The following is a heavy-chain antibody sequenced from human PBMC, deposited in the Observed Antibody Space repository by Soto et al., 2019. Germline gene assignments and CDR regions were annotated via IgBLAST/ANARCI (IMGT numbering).Heavy chain of an antibody. CDR3: ASLVRTTFGNFNI. D-gene: IGHD3-16*01. V-gene: IGHV4-31*03. J-gene: IGHJ3*02. CDR2: IFHTGTT. Sequence: QVHLQESGPGLVKPSQTLSLTCTVSGGSFTSSAYYWSWIRQLPGKGLEWIGDIFHTGTTNYNPSIKSRVTITIQRSDNQLSLELGSVTAADTAVYHCASLVRTTFGNFNIWGEGTMVAVTS. CDR1: GGSFTSSAYY.